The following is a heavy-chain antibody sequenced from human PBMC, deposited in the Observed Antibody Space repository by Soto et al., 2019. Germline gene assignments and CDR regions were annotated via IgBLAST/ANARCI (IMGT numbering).Heavy chain of an antibody. Sequence: QVQVVESGGGVVQPGRSLRLSCAASGFTFSSYAMHWVRQAPGKGLEWVAIISYDGSSKYYADSVKGRFTISRDNSKNTLYLQMSSLRADDMAVYFCAREEVSARKHYGMDVWGQVTTVTVSS. V-gene: IGHV3-30-3*01. CDR2: ISYDGSSK. CDR1: GFTFSSYA. J-gene: IGHJ6*02. CDR3: AREEVSARKHYGMDV.